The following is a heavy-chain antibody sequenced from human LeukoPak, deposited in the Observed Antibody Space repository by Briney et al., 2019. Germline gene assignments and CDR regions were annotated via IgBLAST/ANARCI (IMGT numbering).Heavy chain of an antibody. V-gene: IGHV1-69*06. CDR2: IIPIFGTA. CDR1: GGTFSSYA. J-gene: IGHJ3*02. CDR3: ARDGYNYDAFDI. D-gene: IGHD5-24*01. Sequence: GASVKVSCKASGGTFSSYAISWVRQAPGQGLEWMGGIIPIFGTANYAQKFQGRVTITAGKSTSTAYMELSSLRSEDTAVYYCARDGYNYDAFDIWGQGTMVTVSS.